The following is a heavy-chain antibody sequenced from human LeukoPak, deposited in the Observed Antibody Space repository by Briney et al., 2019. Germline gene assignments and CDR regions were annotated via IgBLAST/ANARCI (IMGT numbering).Heavy chain of an antibody. CDR3: AREDEYSDY. CDR2: IKQDGSEK. J-gene: IGHJ4*02. CDR1: GFTVSSNY. Sequence: GGSLRLSCAASGFTVSSNYMSWVRQAPGKGLEWVANIKQDGSEKYYVDSVKGRFTISRDNAKNSLYLQMNSLRAEDTAVYYCAREDEYSDYWGQGTLVTVSS. D-gene: IGHD2-15*01. V-gene: IGHV3-7*01.